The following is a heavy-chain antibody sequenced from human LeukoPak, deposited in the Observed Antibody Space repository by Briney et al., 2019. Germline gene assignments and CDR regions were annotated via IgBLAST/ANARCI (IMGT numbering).Heavy chain of an antibody. CDR3: ARDIGHDFWSGYPYYYYYYRDV. CDR1: GGSISSSSYY. Sequence: PSETLSLTCTVAGGSISSSSYYWGWIRQPPGKGLEWIGRIYYSGSTYYNPSLKSRGTISVDTSKNPLSLKLSSVTAADTAVYYCARDIGHDFWSGYPYYYYYYRDVWGKGTTVTVSS. D-gene: IGHD3-3*01. V-gene: IGHV4-39*07. J-gene: IGHJ6*03. CDR2: IYYSGST.